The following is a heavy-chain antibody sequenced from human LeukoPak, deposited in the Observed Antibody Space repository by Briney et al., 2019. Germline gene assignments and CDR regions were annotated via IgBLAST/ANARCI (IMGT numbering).Heavy chain of an antibody. D-gene: IGHD5-18*01. CDR1: GFTFSSYS. V-gene: IGHV3-48*01. J-gene: IGHJ3*02. Sequence: GGSLRLSCAASGFTFSSYSMNWVRQAPGKGLEWVSYITGGSYTIYYAQSVRGRFTISRDNAKNSLYLQMNSLRVEDTAVYYCARDGDEYSYGYGDAFDIWGQGTMVTVSS. CDR3: ARDGDEYSYGYGDAFDI. CDR2: ITGGSYTI.